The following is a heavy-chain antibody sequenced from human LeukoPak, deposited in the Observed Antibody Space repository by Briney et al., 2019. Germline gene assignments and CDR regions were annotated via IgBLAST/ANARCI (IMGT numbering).Heavy chain of an antibody. CDR1: GFAVSSNH. V-gene: IGHV3-66*01. CDR3: AGYGGYSF. D-gene: IGHD4-23*01. CDR2: ISDSGTT. J-gene: IGHJ4*02. Sequence: GGSLRLSCAASGFAVSSNHMTWVRQAPGKGLEWVSVISDSGTTYYADSVKGRLTISRDNSKNTMYLQMNNLRAEDTAVYYCAGYGGYSFWGQGTLVTVSS.